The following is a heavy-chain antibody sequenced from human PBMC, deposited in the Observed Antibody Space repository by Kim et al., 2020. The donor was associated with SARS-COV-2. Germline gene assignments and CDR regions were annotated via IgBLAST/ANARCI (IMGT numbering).Heavy chain of an antibody. Sequence: TYYNPSLKSRVTISVDTSKNQFSLKLSSVTAADTAVYYCATNPSSGWLLRWGQGTTVTVSS. CDR3: ATNPSSGWLLR. V-gene: IGHV4-39*01. J-gene: IGHJ6*02. CDR2: T. D-gene: IGHD6-19*01.